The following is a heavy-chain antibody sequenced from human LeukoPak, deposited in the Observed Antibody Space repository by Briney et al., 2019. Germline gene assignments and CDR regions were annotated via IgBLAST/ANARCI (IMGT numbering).Heavy chain of an antibody. CDR1: GFTFSTYW. J-gene: IGHJ4*02. V-gene: IGHV3-74*01. CDR2: VKSDGSYT. D-gene: IGHD6-19*01. CDR3: AKERTGGWPFDY. Sequence: GGTLRLSCAASGFTFSTYWMHWVRQAPGKGLVWVSRVKSDGSYTNYADSVKGRFTISRDNAKNTLYLQMNSLRAEDTAVYYCAKERTGGWPFDYWGQGTLVTVSS.